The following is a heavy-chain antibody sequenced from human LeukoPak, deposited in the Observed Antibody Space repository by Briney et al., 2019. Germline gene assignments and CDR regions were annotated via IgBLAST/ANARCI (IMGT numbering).Heavy chain of an antibody. CDR3: AKGGTGKWLRFLDRGFDY. CDR2: ISGSGGST. V-gene: IGHV3-23*01. Sequence: GGSLRPSCAASGFTFSSYAMSWVRQAPGKGLEWVSAISGSGGSTYYADSVKGRFTISRDNSKNTLYLQMNSLRAEDTAVYYCAKGGTGKWLRFLDRGFDYWGQGTLVTVSS. D-gene: IGHD5-12*01. J-gene: IGHJ4*02. CDR1: GFTFSSYA.